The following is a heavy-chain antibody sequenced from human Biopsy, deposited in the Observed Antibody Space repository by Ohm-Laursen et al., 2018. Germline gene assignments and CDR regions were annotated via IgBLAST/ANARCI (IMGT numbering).Heavy chain of an antibody. D-gene: IGHD3-10*01. Sequence: SLRLSCAASGFTFTHAWMSWIRQGPGKGLEWLGRIKSKSGGEATDYAAAVQGRFAISRDDSTNTFYLQMNSLKSEDTGVFYCTVDFGRGFHWGQGTLVTVSS. J-gene: IGHJ4*02. V-gene: IGHV3-15*01. CDR2: IKSKSGGEAT. CDR3: TVDFGRGFH. CDR1: GFTFTHAW.